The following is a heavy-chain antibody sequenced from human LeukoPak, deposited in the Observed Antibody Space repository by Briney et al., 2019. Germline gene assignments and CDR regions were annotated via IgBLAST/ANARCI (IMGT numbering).Heavy chain of an antibody. J-gene: IGHJ4*02. D-gene: IGHD6-13*01. V-gene: IGHV4-34*01. Sequence: SETLSLTCAVYGGSFSGYYWSWIRQTPGKGLEWIREINHSGSTNYNPSLKSRVTISVDTSKNQFSLKLSSVTAADTAVYYCARADYSSSWYTPFDYWGQGTLVTVSS. CDR1: GGSFSGYY. CDR2: INHSGST. CDR3: ARADYSSSWYTPFDY.